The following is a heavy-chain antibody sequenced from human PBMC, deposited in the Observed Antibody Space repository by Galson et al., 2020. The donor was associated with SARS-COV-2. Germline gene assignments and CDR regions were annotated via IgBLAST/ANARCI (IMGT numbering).Heavy chain of an antibody. CDR1: GFTFDKYA. J-gene: IGHJ1*01. D-gene: IGHD3-22*01. Sequence: GESLRLSCAVSGFTFDKYAMNWVRQTPGKGLEWVSTVTASGGTKYYADSVKGRFTMSRDNSKNTLYLQMNSLRAEDTAVYYCAKDLPGYYDRSSHYDYVLDVWGQGTLVTVSS. CDR2: VTASGGTK. CDR3: AKDLPGYYDRSSHYDYVLDV. V-gene: IGHV3-23*01.